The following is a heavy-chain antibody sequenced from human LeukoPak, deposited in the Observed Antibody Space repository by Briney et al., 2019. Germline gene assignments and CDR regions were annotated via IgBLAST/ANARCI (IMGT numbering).Heavy chain of an antibody. CDR3: ANSDPGYCTNAVCYFDY. CDR1: GFTFSSYA. Sequence: PGGSLRLSCAASGFTFSSYAMSWVRQAPGKGLEWVSAISGSGGSTYYADSVKGRFTISRDNSKNTLYLQMNSLRAEDTAVYYCANSDPGYCTNAVCYFDYWGQGTLVTVSS. V-gene: IGHV3-23*01. J-gene: IGHJ4*02. CDR2: ISGSGGST. D-gene: IGHD2-8*01.